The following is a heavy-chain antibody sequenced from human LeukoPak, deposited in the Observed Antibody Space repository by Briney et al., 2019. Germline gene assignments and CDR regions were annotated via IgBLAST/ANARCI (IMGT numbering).Heavy chain of an antibody. CDR2: ISAYNGNT. Sequence: ASVKVSCKASGYTFTSYYMHWVRQAPGQGLEWMGWISAYNGNTNYAQKLQGRVTMTTDTSTSTAYMELRSLRSDDTAVYYCARGRRVGPFDYWGQGTLVTVSS. CDR1: GYTFTSYY. CDR3: ARGRRVGPFDY. V-gene: IGHV1-18*04. D-gene: IGHD1-26*01. J-gene: IGHJ4*02.